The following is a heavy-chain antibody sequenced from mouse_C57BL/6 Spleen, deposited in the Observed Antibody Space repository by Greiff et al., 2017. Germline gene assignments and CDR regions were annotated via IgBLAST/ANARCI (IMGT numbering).Heavy chain of an antibody. CDR1: GFTFSSYA. D-gene: IGHD1-1*01. J-gene: IGHJ2*01. V-gene: IGHV5-4*01. CDR3: ARERYYYGSSYVYYLDY. CDR2: ISDGGSYT. Sequence: EVQLVESGGGLVKPGGSLKLSCAASGFTFSSYAMSWVRQTPEKRLEWVATISDGGSYTYYPDNVKGRFTISRDNAKNNLYLQMSHLKSEDTAMYYCARERYYYGSSYVYYLDYWGQGTTLTVSS.